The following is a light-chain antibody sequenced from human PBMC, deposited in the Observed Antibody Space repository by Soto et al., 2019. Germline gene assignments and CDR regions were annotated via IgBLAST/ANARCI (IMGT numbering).Light chain of an antibody. V-gene: IGKV2D-29*02. J-gene: IGKJ5*01. Sequence: DVVMTQTPLSLSVAPGQPASISCKSSQSLLHITGETFLFWYLQKPGQSPQLLIYQVSTRVSGGPDRFSGSGSGTDFTLDIRRVETHGVGIYYFMQSTQLPPTSGPGTRLEI. CDR3: MQSTQLPPT. CDR1: QSLLHITGETF. CDR2: QVS.